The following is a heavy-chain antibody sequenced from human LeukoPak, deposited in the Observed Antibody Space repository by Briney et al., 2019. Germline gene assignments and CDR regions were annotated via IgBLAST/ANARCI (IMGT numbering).Heavy chain of an antibody. CDR2: ISYDGTNK. D-gene: IGHD6-6*01. V-gene: IGHV3-30-3*01. Sequence: GGSLRLSCAASGFTFSDYAMHWVRQAPGKGLEWVALISYDGTNKYYADSVKGRFTISRDNSRNTLYLQMNSLRAGDTAVYYCARDWRVLAARPDVAFDIWGQGTMVTVSS. CDR3: ARDWRVLAARPDVAFDI. CDR1: GFTFSDYA. J-gene: IGHJ3*02.